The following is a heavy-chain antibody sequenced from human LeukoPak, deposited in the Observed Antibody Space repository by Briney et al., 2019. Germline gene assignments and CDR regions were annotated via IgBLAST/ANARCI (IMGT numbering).Heavy chain of an antibody. CDR1: GVSISSYY. D-gene: IGHD6-13*01. CDR3: VRDVAEAQGRYFDL. V-gene: IGHV4-4*07. CDR2: IYTSGIT. Sequence: SETLSLTCTVSGVSISSYYWTWIRQPAGKGLEWIGRIYTSGITNYNSSLKSRITVSVDTSKNQFSLKLNAVTAADTAVYYCVRDVAEAQGRYFDLWGRGTLVTVSS. J-gene: IGHJ2*01.